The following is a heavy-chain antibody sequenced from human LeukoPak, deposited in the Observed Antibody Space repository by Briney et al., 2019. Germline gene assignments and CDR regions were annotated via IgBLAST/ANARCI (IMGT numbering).Heavy chain of an antibody. CDR1: GDSISSSSYY. CDR2: IYYSGST. D-gene: IGHD3-22*01. CDR3: ARGLRHYDSSGYYYY. Sequence: SETLSLTCTVSGDSISSSSYYWGWLRQPPGKGLEWIGSIYYSGSTYYNPSLKSRVTISVDTSKNQFSLKLSSVTAADTAVYYCARGLRHYDSSGYYYYWGQGTLDTVSS. V-gene: IGHV4-39*01. J-gene: IGHJ4*02.